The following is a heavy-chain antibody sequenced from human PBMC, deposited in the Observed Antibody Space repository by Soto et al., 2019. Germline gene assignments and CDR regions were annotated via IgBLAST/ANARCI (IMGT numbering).Heavy chain of an antibody. CDR3: ARIQRRVGAFDS. V-gene: IGHV2-70*01. CDR1: GFSLSTSGMC. Sequence: ESGPTLVNPTQTLTLTCTFSGFSLSTSGMCVSWIRQPPGKALEWLALIDWDDDKYYSTSLKTRLTISKDTSKNQVVLTMTNMDPVDTASYYCARIQRRVGAFDSWGQGTLVTVSS. J-gene: IGHJ5*01. D-gene: IGHD1-26*01. CDR2: IDWDDDK.